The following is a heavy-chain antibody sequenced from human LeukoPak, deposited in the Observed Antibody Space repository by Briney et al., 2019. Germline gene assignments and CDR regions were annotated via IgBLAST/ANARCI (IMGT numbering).Heavy chain of an antibody. J-gene: IGHJ6*02. CDR2: IYHSGST. V-gene: IGHV4-34*01. Sequence: PSETLSLTCAVYGGSFSGYYWSWIRQPPGKGLEWIGYIYHSGSTYYNPSLKSRVTISVDRSKNQFSLKLSSVTAADTAVYYCARGDYSNYSYYYGMDVWGQGTTVTVSS. CDR3: ARGDYSNYSYYYGMDV. D-gene: IGHD4-4*01. CDR1: GGSFSGYY.